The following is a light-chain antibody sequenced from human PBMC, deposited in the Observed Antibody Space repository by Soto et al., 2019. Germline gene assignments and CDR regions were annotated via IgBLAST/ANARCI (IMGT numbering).Light chain of an antibody. Sequence: CALTQPASVSGSAGQSITISCTGTSSDVGGYNYVSWYQQHPGKAPKLMIYDVNNRPSGVSSRFSGSKSGNTASLTISGLQAEDEADYYCSSYTRSATYVFATGTKVTVL. CDR1: SSDVGGYNY. CDR3: SSYTRSATYV. CDR2: DVN. J-gene: IGLJ1*01. V-gene: IGLV2-14*03.